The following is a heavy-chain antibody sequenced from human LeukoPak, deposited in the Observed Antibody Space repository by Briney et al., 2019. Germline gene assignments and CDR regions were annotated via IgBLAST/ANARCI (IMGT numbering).Heavy chain of an antibody. Sequence: PGGSLRLSCAASGFTFSNAWMSWVRQAPGKGLEWVSSISSSSSYIYYADSVKGRFTISRDNAKNSLYLQMNSLRAEDTAVYYCAREKEPYDFWSGYSSKNAFDIWGQGTMVTVSS. CDR3: AREKEPYDFWSGYSSKNAFDI. J-gene: IGHJ3*02. V-gene: IGHV3-21*01. CDR2: ISSSSSYI. D-gene: IGHD3-3*01. CDR1: GFTFSNAW.